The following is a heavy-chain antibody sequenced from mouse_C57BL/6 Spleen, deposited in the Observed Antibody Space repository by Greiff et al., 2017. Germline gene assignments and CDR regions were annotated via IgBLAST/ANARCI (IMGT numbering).Heavy chain of an antibody. CDR3: AREGSTMVTTADYFDY. CDR2: IYPGSGST. D-gene: IGHD2-2*01. CDR1: GYTFTSYW. J-gene: IGHJ2*01. Sequence: QVQLQQPGAELVKPGASVKMSCKASGYTFTSYWITWVKQRPGQGLEWIGDIYPGSGSTNYNEKFKSKATLTVDTSSSTAYMQLSSLTSEDSAVYYCAREGSTMVTTADYFDYWGQGTTLTVSS. V-gene: IGHV1-55*01.